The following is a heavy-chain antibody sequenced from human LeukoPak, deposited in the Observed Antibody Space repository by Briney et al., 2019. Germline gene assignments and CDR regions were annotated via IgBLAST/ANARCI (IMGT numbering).Heavy chain of an antibody. V-gene: IGHV5-51*01. D-gene: IGHD5-18*01. CDR3: ARRSRLQLAFDI. J-gene: IGHJ3*02. Sequence: GESLKISCKGSGYSFTSYWIGWVCQVPGKGLEWMGIIYPGDSDTRYSPSFQGQVIISADKSISTAYLQWSSLKASDTAMYYCARRSRLQLAFDIWGQGTMVTVSS. CDR2: IYPGDSDT. CDR1: GYSFTSYW.